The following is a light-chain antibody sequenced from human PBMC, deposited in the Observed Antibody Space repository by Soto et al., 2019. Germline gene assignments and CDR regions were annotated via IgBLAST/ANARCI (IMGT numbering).Light chain of an antibody. V-gene: IGLV7-46*01. CDR3: LVIFTGVGEV. Sequence: QAVVTQEPSLTVSPGGTVTLTCDTSTGAVTSGHWPHWFQQKPGQAPRTLIYDTDNKHPWTPARFSGSLLGGKAALTLSGAQPEDEADYYCLVIFTGVGEVFGTGTKVTVL. CDR2: DTD. CDR1: TGAVTSGHW. J-gene: IGLJ1*01.